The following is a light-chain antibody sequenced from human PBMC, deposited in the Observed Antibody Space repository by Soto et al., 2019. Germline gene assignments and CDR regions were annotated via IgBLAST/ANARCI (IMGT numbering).Light chain of an antibody. CDR3: PPYYT. CDR1: QNINNY. V-gene: IGKV1-39*01. CDR2: GAS. J-gene: IGKJ2*01. Sequence: IPMTQSPSALSASVGDRVTITCQASQNINNYLNWYQQKPGTAPKLLIYGASTLQSGVPSRFSGSGSGKDRKRAICAMQSEDFSSDLSPPYYT.